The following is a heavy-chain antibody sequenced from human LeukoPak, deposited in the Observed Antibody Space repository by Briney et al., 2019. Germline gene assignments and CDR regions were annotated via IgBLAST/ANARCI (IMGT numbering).Heavy chain of an antibody. CDR3: ARGLKYITIFGVVIGHNWFDP. D-gene: IGHD3-3*01. V-gene: IGHV1-8*01. J-gene: IGHJ5*02. CDR1: GYTFTSYD. CDR2: MNPNSGNT. Sequence: ASVKVSCKASGYTFTSYDIKWVRQATGQGLEWMGWMNPNSGNTGYAQKFQGIVTMTRNTSISTAYMELSSLRSEDTAVYYCARGLKYITIFGVVIGHNWFDPWGQGTLVTVSS.